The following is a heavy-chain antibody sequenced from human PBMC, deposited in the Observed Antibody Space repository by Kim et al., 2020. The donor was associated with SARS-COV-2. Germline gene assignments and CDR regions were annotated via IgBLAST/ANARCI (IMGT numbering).Heavy chain of an antibody. D-gene: IGHD2-2*01. CDR1: GGSFSGYY. CDR2: INHSGST. Sequence: SETLSLTCAVYGGSFSGYYWSWIRQPPGKGLEWIGEINHSGSTNYNPSLKSRVTISVDTSKNQFSLKLSSVTAADTAVYYCARAKRGVQVVPAAMRPCYYYGIDVWVQGTTVTVSS. J-gene: IGHJ6*02. CDR3: ARAKRGVQVVPAAMRPCYYYGIDV. V-gene: IGHV4-34*01.